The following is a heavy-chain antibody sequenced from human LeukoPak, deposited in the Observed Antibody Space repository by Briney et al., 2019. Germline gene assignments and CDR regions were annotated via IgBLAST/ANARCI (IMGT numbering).Heavy chain of an antibody. D-gene: IGHD2-8*01. J-gene: IGHJ2*01. CDR3: AAVRLNGDRRYRYFDF. V-gene: IGHV4-38-2*01. CDR1: GSSITSDYY. Sequence: PSETLSLTCAVSGSSITSDYYWGWIRLPPEKGLEWIANIYHAGKTYYNPSLKSRVTMSVDTSKNQFSLQLTSVTAADAAVFYCAAVRLNGDRRYRYFDFWGRGTLVTVSS. CDR2: IYHAGKT.